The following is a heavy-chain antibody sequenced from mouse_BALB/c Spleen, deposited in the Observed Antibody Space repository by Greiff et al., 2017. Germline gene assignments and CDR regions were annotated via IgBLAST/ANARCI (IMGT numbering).Heavy chain of an antibody. D-gene: IGHD1-1*02. V-gene: IGHV5-6-2*01. Sequence: EVKVVESGGGLVKLGGSLKLSCAASGFTFSSYYMSWVRQTPEKRLELVAAINSNGGSTYYPDTVKGRFTISRDNAKNTLYLQMSSLKSEDTALYYCARHEDGSSWFAYWGQGTLVTVSA. J-gene: IGHJ3*01. CDR3: ARHEDGSSWFAY. CDR2: INSNGGST. CDR1: GFTFSSYY.